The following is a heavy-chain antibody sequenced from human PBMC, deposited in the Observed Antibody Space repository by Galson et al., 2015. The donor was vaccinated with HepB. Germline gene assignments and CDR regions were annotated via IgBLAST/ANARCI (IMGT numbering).Heavy chain of an antibody. J-gene: IGHJ6*02. CDR3: ARGGDIVVVPAAIGDYYYYGMDV. V-gene: IGHV1-2*05. CDR2: INPNSGGT. D-gene: IGHD2-2*02. Sequence: SVKVSCKASGYTFTGYYMHWVRQAPGQGLEWMGRINPNSGGTNYAQKFQGRVTMTRDTSISTAYMELSRLRSDDTVVYYCARGGDIVVVPAAIGDYYYYGMDVWGQGTTVTVSS. CDR1: GYTFTGYY.